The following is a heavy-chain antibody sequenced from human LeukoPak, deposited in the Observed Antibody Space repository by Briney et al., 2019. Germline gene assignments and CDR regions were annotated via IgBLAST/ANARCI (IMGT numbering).Heavy chain of an antibody. CDR3: ARVNWNYGYYFDY. D-gene: IGHD1-7*01. J-gene: IGHJ4*02. Sequence: SETLSLTCTVSGGSISSSSYYWGWIRQPPGKGLEWIGSIYYSGSTYYNPSLKSRVTISVDTSKNQFSLKLSSVTAADTAVYYCARVNWNYGYYFDYWGQGTLVTVSS. CDR1: GGSISSSSYY. CDR2: IYYSGST. V-gene: IGHV4-39*07.